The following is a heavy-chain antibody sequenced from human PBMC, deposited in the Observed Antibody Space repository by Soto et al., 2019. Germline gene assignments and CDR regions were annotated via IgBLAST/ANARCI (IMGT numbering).Heavy chain of an antibody. V-gene: IGHV4-4*07. J-gene: IGHJ6*02. CDR3: ARVRIQSLFMRRGGMDV. CDR1: GGSISTYF. CDR2: IYTTGST. Sequence: ETLSLTCTVSGGSISTYFWSWIRQPAGGGLEWIGRIYTTGSTNYNPSLKSRVTISVDTSKNQFSLKLSSVTAADTAVYYCARVRIQSLFMRRGGMDVWGQGTTVTVSS. D-gene: IGHD5-18*01.